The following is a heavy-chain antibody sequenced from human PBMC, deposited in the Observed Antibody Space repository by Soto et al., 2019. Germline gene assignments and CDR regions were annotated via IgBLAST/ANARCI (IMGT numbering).Heavy chain of an antibody. CDR1: GYTFSSYW. V-gene: IGHV3-21*01. Sequence: GGSLRLSCAASGYTFSSYWIHWVRQAPGKGLVWVSSISSSRSYTNYADSVRGRFTISRDNAKNSLYLQMNSLRAEDTAVYYCARDYVWGSYRYPYYYYGMDVWGQGTTVTVSS. D-gene: IGHD3-16*02. CDR2: ISSSRSYT. J-gene: IGHJ6*02. CDR3: ARDYVWGSYRYPYYYYGMDV.